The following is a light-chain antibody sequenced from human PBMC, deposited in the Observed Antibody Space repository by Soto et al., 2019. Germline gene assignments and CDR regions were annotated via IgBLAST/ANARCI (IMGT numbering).Light chain of an antibody. CDR1: SSDVGGYNY. V-gene: IGLV2-11*01. Sequence: QSALTQPRSVSGSPGQSVTISCTGTSSDVGGYNYVSWYQQHPGKAPKLMIYDVNKRPSGVPDRFSGSKSGNTASLTISGLQAEDEADSYCCSYAGSYTIYVFGTGTKVTVL. CDR2: DVN. J-gene: IGLJ1*01. CDR3: CSYAGSYTIYV.